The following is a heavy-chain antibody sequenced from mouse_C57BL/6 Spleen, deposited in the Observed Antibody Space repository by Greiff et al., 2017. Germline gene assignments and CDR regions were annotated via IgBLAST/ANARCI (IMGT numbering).Heavy chain of an antibody. J-gene: IGHJ1*03. V-gene: IGHV1-39*01. CDR2: INPNYGTT. CDR1: GYSFTDYN. Sequence: EVQLQQSGPELVKPGASVKISCKASGYSFTDYNMNWVKQSNGKSLEWIGVINPNYGTTSYNQKFKGKATLTVDQSSSTAYMQLNSLTSEASAVYYCARGGYGSSYPLWYFDVWGTGTTVTVSS. D-gene: IGHD1-1*01. CDR3: ARGGYGSSYPLWYFDV.